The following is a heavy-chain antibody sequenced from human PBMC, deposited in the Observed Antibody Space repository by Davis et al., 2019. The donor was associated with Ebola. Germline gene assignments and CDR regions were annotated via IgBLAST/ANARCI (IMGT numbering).Heavy chain of an antibody. CDR1: GGTFSSYA. CDR3: ARDGAGLVIIGGDNWFDP. D-gene: IGHD3-9*01. Sequence: SVKVSCKASGGTFSSYAISWVRQAPGQGLEWMGGIIPIFGTANYAQKFQGRVTITADKSTSTAYIELSSLRSEDTAVYYCARDGAGLVIIGGDNWFDPWGQGTLVTVSS. V-gene: IGHV1-69*06. J-gene: IGHJ5*02. CDR2: IIPIFGTA.